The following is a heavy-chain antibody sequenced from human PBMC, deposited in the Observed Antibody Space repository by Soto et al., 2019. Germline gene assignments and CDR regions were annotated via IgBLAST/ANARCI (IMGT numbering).Heavy chain of an antibody. Sequence: XTLSLACTVSGGSMSSYERSWIRQPPGKGLELIGYIYYSGSTNYNPYLKSRVTISVDTSKNQFSTKLSSVTAEDTAVYYCAREAGSLVDYWGQGTLVTVSS. V-gene: IGHV4-59*01. CDR1: GGSMSSYE. CDR3: AREAGSLVDY. CDR2: IYYSGST. D-gene: IGHD3-10*01. J-gene: IGHJ4*02.